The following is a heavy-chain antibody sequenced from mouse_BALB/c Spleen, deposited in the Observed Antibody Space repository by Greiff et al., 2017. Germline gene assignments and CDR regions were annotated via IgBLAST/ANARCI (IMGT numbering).Heavy chain of an antibody. V-gene: IGHV5-6*01. CDR2: ISSGGSYT. D-gene: IGHD2-14*01. J-gene: IGHJ4*01. CDR1: GFTFSSYG. CDR3: ARQGVRRGYAMDY. Sequence: EVQLVESGGGLVKPGGSLKLSCAASGFTFSSYGMSWVRQTPDKRLEWVATISSGGSYTYYPDSVKGRFTISRDNAKNTLYLQMSSLKSEDTAMYYCARQGVRRGYAMDYWGQGTSVTVSS.